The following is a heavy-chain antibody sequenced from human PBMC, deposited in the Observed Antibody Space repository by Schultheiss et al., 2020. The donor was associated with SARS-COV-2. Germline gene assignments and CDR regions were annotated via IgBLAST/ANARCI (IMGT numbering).Heavy chain of an antibody. CDR2: ISSSSSYI. D-gene: IGHD3-16*01. V-gene: IGHV3-21*01. Sequence: GGSLRLSCAASGFTFSSYAMSWVRQAPGKGLEWVSAISSSSSYIYYADSVKGRFTISRDNAKNSLYLQMNSLRAEDTAVYYCARNSYVLRYFDYWGQGTLVTVSS. J-gene: IGHJ4*02. CDR1: GFTFSSYA. CDR3: ARNSYVLRYFDY.